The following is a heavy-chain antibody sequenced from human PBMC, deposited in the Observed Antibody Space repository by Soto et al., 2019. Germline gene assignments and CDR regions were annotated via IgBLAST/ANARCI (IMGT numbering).Heavy chain of an antibody. CDR1: GFTFSSYS. Sequence: EVQLVESGGGLVKPGGSLRLSCAASGFTFSSYSMNWVRQAPGKGLEWVSSISSSSSYIYYADSVKGRFTISRDNAKNSLDLQMNSLRAEDTAVYYCARDLSKVWEHYWYFDLWGRGTLVTVSS. J-gene: IGHJ2*01. CDR3: ARDLSKVWEHYWYFDL. D-gene: IGHD1-26*01. CDR2: ISSSSSYI. V-gene: IGHV3-21*01.